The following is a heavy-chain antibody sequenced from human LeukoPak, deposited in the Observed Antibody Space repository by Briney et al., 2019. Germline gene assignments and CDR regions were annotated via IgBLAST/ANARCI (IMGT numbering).Heavy chain of an antibody. V-gene: IGHV3-30*02. CDR3: AKEIWFGELSPVVDP. Sequence: PGGSLRLSCAASGFTFNNYGMSWVRQAPGKGLEWVAFIRYDGSNKYYADSVKGRFTISRDNSKNTLYLQMNSLRAEDTAVYYCAKEIWFGELSPVVDPWGQGTLVTVSS. D-gene: IGHD3-10*01. CDR2: IRYDGSNK. CDR1: GFTFNNYG. J-gene: IGHJ5*02.